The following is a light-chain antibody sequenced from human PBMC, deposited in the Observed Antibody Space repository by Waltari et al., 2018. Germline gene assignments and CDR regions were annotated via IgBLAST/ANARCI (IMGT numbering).Light chain of an antibody. Sequence: SYVLTQPPSVSVAPGQTARIPCGGDNIATKSVHWYQPRPGQAPVLVVFDDSDRPSGNPERFSGSNSRNTATLTSSRVEAGDEADYYCQVWHSSSDHYVFGTGTKVTVL. J-gene: IGLJ1*01. V-gene: IGLV3-21*02. CDR1: NIATKS. CDR2: DDS. CDR3: QVWHSSSDHYV.